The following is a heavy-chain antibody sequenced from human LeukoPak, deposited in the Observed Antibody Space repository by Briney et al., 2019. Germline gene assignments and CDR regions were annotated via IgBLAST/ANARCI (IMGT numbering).Heavy chain of an antibody. D-gene: IGHD3-9*01. CDR2: IKQDGSEK. CDR1: GFTFSSYW. Sequence: GGSLRLSCAASGFTFSSYWMSWVRQAPGKGLEWVANIKQDGSEKNYVDSVKGRFTISRDNAKNSLYLQMNSLRVEDAAVYYCASPLRYFDWSKSYYGMDVWGQGTTVTVSS. J-gene: IGHJ6*02. CDR3: ASPLRYFDWSKSYYGMDV. V-gene: IGHV3-7*03.